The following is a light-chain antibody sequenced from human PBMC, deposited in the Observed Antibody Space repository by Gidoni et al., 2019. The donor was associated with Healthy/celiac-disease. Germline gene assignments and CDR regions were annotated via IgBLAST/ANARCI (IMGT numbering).Light chain of an antibody. J-gene: IGKJ3*01. Sequence: DLVMTQSPLSLPVTPGEPASISCRSSQSLLHSNGYNYLDWYLQKPGQSPQLLIYLGSNRASGVPGRFSGSGSGTDFTLKISRVEAEDVGVYYCMQAIQTPFTFGPGTKVDIK. CDR1: QSLLHSNGYNY. V-gene: IGKV2-28*01. CDR3: MQAIQTPFT. CDR2: LGS.